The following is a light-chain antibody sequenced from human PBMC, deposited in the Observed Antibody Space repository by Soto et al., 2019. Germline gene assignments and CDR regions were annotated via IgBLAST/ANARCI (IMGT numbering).Light chain of an antibody. CDR2: AAS. V-gene: IGKV1-12*01. J-gene: IGKJ4*01. CDR3: QRSNYWPLP. CDR1: QGISSW. Sequence: EIQITQSPSSLSASVGDRVTITCRASQGISSWLAWYQQKPGKAPKLLIYAASSLQSGVPSRFSGSGSGTDFTLTINRLQSEDFAVYYCQRSNYWPLPFGGGTKVDIK.